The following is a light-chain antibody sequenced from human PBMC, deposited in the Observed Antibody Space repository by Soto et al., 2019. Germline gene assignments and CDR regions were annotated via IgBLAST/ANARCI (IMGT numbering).Light chain of an antibody. J-gene: IGKJ1*01. CDR2: AAS. CDR3: QQYYSYPPT. V-gene: IGKV1-8*01. CDR1: QGISSY. Sequence: AIRMTQSPSSFSASIGDRVTITCRASQGISSYLAWYQQKPGKAPKLLIYAASTLQSGVPSRFSGSGSGTDFTLTISCLQSEDFATYYCQQYYSYPPTFGQGTKVDIK.